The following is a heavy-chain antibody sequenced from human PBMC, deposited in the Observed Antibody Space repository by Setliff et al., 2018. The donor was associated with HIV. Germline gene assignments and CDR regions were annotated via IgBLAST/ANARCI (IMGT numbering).Heavy chain of an antibody. CDR1: GFTFSTSA. CDR3: AKSLLVAGNDY. CDR2: ISGPGSSS. J-gene: IGHJ4*02. Sequence: GSLRLSCAASGFTFSTSAMTWVRRTPGKGLEWVSSISGPGSSSYYADSVKGRFTISRDNSKDTLFLQMNVLSAGDTAIYYCAKSLLVAGNDYWGQGTLVTVSS. V-gene: IGHV3-23*01. D-gene: IGHD2-8*02.